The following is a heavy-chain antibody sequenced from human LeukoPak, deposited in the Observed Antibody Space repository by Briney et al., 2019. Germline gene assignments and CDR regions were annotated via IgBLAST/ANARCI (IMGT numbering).Heavy chain of an antibody. CDR1: GFTFSSYA. CDR2: IGGSGGST. D-gene: IGHD2-15*01. J-gene: IGHJ4*02. Sequence: GGSLRLSCAASGFTFSSYAMSWVRQAPGKGLEWVSVIGGSGGSTYYADSVKGRFTMSRDNSKKTLYLQMNSLRAEGTAVYYCAKVSYPYCSGGSCYGHFDYWGQGTLVTVSS. CDR3: AKVSYPYCSGGSCYGHFDY. V-gene: IGHV3-23*01.